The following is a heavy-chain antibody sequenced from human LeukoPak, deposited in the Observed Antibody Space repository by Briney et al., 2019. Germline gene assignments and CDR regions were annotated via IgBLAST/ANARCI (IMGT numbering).Heavy chain of an antibody. D-gene: IGHD2-2*01. CDR2: ISSSSSYT. Sequence: PGGSLRLSCAASGFTFSDYYMSWIRQAPGKGLEWVSYISSSSSYTNYADSVKGRFTISRDNAKNSLYLQMNSLRAEDTAVYYCARDSCGSPSCFDYWGQGTLVTVSS. CDR3: ARDSCGSPSCFDY. J-gene: IGHJ4*02. CDR1: GFTFSDYY. V-gene: IGHV3-11*06.